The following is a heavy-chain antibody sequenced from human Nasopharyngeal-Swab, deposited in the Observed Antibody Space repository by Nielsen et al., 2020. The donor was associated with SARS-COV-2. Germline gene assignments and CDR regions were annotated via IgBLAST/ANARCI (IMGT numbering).Heavy chain of an antibody. V-gene: IGHV4-31*03. D-gene: IGHD3-10*01. CDR2: ISYSGNT. CDR1: GGSISIEDYY. Sequence: SETLSLTCTVSGGSISIEDYYWSWVRQHPGKGLEWIGYISYSGNTYYSPSLKSRLAIFIDTSRNKFSLKLRSVTAADTAVYYCARDRARRYFNSRGQGTLVTVSS. CDR3: ARDRARRYFNS. J-gene: IGHJ4*02.